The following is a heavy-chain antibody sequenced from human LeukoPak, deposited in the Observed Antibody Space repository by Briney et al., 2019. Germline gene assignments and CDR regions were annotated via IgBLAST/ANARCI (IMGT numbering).Heavy chain of an antibody. Sequence: GGSLRLSCAASGFTFSRHWMTWVRQAPGKGLEWVANIKHDGSEKNYVDSVKGRFTISRDNTKNSLYLQMNSLRAEDTAVYYCATPLDYYDRSDSHQGGDWGQGTLVTVSS. CDR3: ATPLDYYDRSDSHQGGD. V-gene: IGHV3-7*03. D-gene: IGHD3-22*01. J-gene: IGHJ4*02. CDR2: IKHDGSEK. CDR1: GFTFSRHW.